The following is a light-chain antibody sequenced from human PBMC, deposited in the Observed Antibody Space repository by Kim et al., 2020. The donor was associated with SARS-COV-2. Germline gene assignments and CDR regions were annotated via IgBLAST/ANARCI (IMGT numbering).Light chain of an antibody. CDR3: QAWDSSTGV. Sequence: VSRGQTASITCSGDKLGDKYASWYQQKTGQSPVLVNYQDIKRPSGIPERFSGSNTGNSATLTISGTQAMDEADYYCQAWDSSTGVFGGGTQLTVL. CDR1: KLGDKY. CDR2: QDI. V-gene: IGLV3-1*01. J-gene: IGLJ2*01.